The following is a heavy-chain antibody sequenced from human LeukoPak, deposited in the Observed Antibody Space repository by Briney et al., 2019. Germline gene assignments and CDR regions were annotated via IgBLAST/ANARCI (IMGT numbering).Heavy chain of an antibody. D-gene: IGHD6-19*01. CDR2: IYTSGST. CDR1: GGSISSSSYY. Sequence: SETLSLTCTVSGGSISSSSYYWSWIRQPAGKGLEWIGRIYTSGSTNYNPSLKSRVTISVDTSKNQFSLKLSSVTAADTAVYYCASQKWYSSGWYANYWGQGTLVTVSS. CDR3: ASQKWYSSGWYANY. V-gene: IGHV4-61*02. J-gene: IGHJ4*02.